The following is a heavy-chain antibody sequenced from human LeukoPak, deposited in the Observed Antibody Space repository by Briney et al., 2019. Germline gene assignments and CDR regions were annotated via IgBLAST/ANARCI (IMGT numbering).Heavy chain of an antibody. V-gene: IGHV1-46*01. J-gene: IGHJ4*02. CDR1: GYTFTSYY. CDR3: ARAVATIHDY. D-gene: IGHD5-24*01. CDR2: INPSGGST. Sequence: ASVKVSCKASGYTFTSYYMHWVRQAPGQGLEWMGIINPSGGSTSYAQKFQGRVTMTRDMSTSTVYMELSSLRSDDTAVYYCARAVATIHDYWGQGTLVTVSS.